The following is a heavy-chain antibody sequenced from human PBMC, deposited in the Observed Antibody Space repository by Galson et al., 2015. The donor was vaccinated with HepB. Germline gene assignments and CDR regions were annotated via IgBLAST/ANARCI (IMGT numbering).Heavy chain of an antibody. CDR1: EFILSMYW. Sequence: SLILSCAASEFILSMYWMNWVRQAPGKGLEWVANIKEDGSEKTYVDSAKGRFTIARDNAKNSLYLQMNSLRAEDTAVYYCARVKRGEWYSFYYYGMDVWGRGTTVTVSS. D-gene: IGHD3-10*01. CDR3: ARVKRGEWYSFYYYGMDV. J-gene: IGHJ6*02. CDR2: IKEDGSEK. V-gene: IGHV3-7*05.